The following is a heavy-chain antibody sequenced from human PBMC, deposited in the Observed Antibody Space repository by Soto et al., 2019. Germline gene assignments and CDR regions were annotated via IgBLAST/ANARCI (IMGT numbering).Heavy chain of an antibody. D-gene: IGHD6-13*01. J-gene: IGHJ4*02. CDR1: GYTAIINY. V-gene: IGHV1-46*03. CDR2: INPSGGST. Sequence: GPSGKVSCKASGYTAIINYVHWVRQAPGQGLEWMGIINPSGGSTIAQKFQGRVTMTRDTSTSTVYMELSSLRSEDTAVYYCARDYSSSPDFWGQRTLVTVSS. CDR3: ARDYSSSPDF.